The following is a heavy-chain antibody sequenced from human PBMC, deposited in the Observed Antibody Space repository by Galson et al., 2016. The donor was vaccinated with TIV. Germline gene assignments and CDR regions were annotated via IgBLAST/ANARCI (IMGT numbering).Heavy chain of an antibody. CDR1: GGSINSDNYF. D-gene: IGHD3/OR15-3a*01. CDR2: VYGTGST. CDR3: SRVRSLYPSDWTMDV. Sequence: LSLTCNVSGGSINSDNYFWTWIRQPAGKGLEWIGLVYGTGSTTYNPSLKSRVPILVDTSKNQFSLKLSSVTAADSAVYYCSRVRSLYPSDWTMDVWGKGTTVTVSS. V-gene: IGHV4-61*02. J-gene: IGHJ6*03.